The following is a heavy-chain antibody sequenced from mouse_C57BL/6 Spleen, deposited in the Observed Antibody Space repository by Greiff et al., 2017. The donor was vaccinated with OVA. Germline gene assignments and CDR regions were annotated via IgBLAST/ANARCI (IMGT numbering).Heavy chain of an antibody. D-gene: IGHD3-3*01. Sequence: EVKVEESGGGLVQPGGSMKLSCVASGFTFSNYWMNWVRQSPEKGLEWVAQIRLKSDNYATHYAESVKGRFTISRDDSKSSVYLQMNNLRAEDTGIYYCTGQGWDGYWGQGTTLTVSS. CDR1: GFTFSNYW. V-gene: IGHV6-3*01. CDR3: TGQGWDGY. CDR2: IRLKSDNYAT. J-gene: IGHJ2*01.